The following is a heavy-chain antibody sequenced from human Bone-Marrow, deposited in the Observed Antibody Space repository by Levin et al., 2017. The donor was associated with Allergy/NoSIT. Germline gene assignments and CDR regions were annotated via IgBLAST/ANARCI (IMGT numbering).Heavy chain of an antibody. CDR2: IYDNGRT. J-gene: IGHJ4*02. V-gene: IGHV4-59*01. D-gene: IGHD3-16*01. CDR3: ARSATGDRFHYFDS. Sequence: SETLSLTCTASNGSISGYYWSWIRQSPGMGLQWITYIYDNGRTNYNPSLQTRVTISVDTSRNQFSLNLKSVTAADTAVYYCARSATGDRFHYFDSWGQGSLVTVSS. CDR1: NGSISGYY.